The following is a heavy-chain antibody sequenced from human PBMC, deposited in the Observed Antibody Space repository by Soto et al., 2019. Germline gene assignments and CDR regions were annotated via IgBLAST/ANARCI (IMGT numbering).Heavy chain of an antibody. Sequence: QVQLVQSGAEVKKPGASVKVSCKASGYTFTSYGISWVRQAPGQGLEWMGWISAYNGNTNYAQKLQGRVTMATDKATSTAYMELRRMRSDVTAVYYSAREMYYYFCSGYYGGGMDVWGQGTTVTVSS. D-gene: IGHD3-3*01. CDR2: ISAYNGNT. CDR1: GYTFTSYG. CDR3: AREMYYYFCSGYYGGGMDV. V-gene: IGHV1-18*01. J-gene: IGHJ6*02.